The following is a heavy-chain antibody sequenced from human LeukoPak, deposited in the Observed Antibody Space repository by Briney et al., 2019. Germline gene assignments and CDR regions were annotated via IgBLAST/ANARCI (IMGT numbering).Heavy chain of an antibody. CDR1: GFAFRNAW. CDR2: IKSNNDGGTT. V-gene: IGHV3-15*01. Sequence: GGSLRLSCAASGFAFRNAWMSWVRQAPGKGLEWVGRIKSNNDGGTTDYTAPVKGRLTISRDDSKNTLYLQMNSLKTEDTAVYYCTTLIKDTTVGFLDIWGQGTMVTVSS. CDR3: TTLIKDTTVGFLDI. J-gene: IGHJ3*02. D-gene: IGHD2-15*01.